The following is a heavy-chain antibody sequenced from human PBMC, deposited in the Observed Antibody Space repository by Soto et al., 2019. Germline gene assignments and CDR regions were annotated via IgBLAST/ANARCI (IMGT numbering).Heavy chain of an antibody. J-gene: IGHJ6*02. CDR2: ISTGSSTI. CDR1: GFTLSDYE. CDR3: ARVRAGAANGYYGMDV. Sequence: DVQLVESGGGLVQSGGSLRLSCRASGFTLSDYEMHWVRQAPGKGLEWVSYISTGSSTIYYADSVKGRFTISRDNANKSLFLEMSSLRPEDTAVYYCARVRAGAANGYYGMDVWGQGTTVTVSS. V-gene: IGHV3-48*03. D-gene: IGHD1-26*01.